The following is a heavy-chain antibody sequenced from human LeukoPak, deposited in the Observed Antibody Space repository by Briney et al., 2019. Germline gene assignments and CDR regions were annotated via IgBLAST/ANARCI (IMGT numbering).Heavy chain of an antibody. CDR2: INHSGST. CDR1: GGSFSGYY. D-gene: IGHD3-22*01. V-gene: IGHV4-34*01. J-gene: IGHJ5*02. Sequence: NPSETLSLTCAVYGGSFSGYYWSWIRQPPGKGLEWIGEINHSGSTNYNPSLKSRVTISVDTSKNQFSLKLSSVTAADTAVYYCARRRGSGYYSAGNWFDPWGQGTLVTVSS. CDR3: ARRRGSGYYSAGNWFDP.